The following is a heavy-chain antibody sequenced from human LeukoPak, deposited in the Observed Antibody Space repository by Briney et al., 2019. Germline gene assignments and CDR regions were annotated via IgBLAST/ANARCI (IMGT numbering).Heavy chain of an antibody. Sequence: GGSLRLSCTASGFTFSDYWMTWVRQAPGKGLEWVAKIKLDGSNKYYADSVKGRFTISRDNSKNTLYLQMNSLRAEDTAAYYCARDTNPYSSGWYASRDYWGQGTLVTVSS. CDR3: ARDTNPYSSGWYASRDY. V-gene: IGHV3-7*01. CDR2: IKLDGSNK. D-gene: IGHD6-19*01. J-gene: IGHJ4*02. CDR1: GFTFSDYW.